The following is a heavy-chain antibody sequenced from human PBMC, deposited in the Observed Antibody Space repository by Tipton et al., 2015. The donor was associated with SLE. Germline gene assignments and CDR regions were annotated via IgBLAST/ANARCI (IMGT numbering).Heavy chain of an antibody. CDR1: GGSISSYY. D-gene: IGHD2-2*01. V-gene: IGHV4-59*01. Sequence: TLSLTCTVSGGSISSYYWSWIRQPPGKGLEWIGYIYYSGSTNYNPSLKSRVTISVDTSKNQFSLKLSSVTAADTAVYYCARTYGAAATSNYWGQGTLVTVSS. CDR3: ARTYGAAATSNY. J-gene: IGHJ4*02. CDR2: IYYSGST.